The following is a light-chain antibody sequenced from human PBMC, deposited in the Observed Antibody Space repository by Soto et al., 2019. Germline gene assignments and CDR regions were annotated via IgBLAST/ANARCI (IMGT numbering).Light chain of an antibody. V-gene: IGKV3-20*01. CDR2: GAS. J-gene: IGKJ1*01. Sequence: EIVLTQSPGTLSLSPGERATLSCRASQSVSSSCLAWYQQKPGQGPRLLIYGASSRATGIPDRFSGSGSGTDFTLTISRLEPEDFAVYYCQQYGSSSWTFGQGTKVEIK. CDR3: QQYGSSSWT. CDR1: QSVSSSC.